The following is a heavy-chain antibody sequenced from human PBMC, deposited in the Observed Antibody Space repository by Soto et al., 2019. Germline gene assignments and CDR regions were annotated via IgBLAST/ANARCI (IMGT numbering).Heavy chain of an antibody. CDR3: ARQLPQGWFDP. CDR1: GGSISSDY. Sequence: PSETLSLTCTVSGGSISSDYWSWIRQPPGRRLEWIAYIYHTGSSNYNPSLKSRVTIPVDTSKNQFSLKVSSVTAADTAVYYCARQLPQGWFDPWGQGTLVTVSS. CDR2: IYHTGSS. V-gene: IGHV4-59*01. J-gene: IGHJ5*02. D-gene: IGHD2-2*01.